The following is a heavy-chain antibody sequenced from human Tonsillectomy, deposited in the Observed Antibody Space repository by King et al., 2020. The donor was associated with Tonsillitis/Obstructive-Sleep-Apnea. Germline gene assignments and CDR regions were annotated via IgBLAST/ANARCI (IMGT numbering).Heavy chain of an antibody. CDR1: GFTFTNDE. Sequence: VQLVESGGGLVQPGGSLRLSCAASGFTFTNDEMNWVRQAPGKGLEWVSYISSGGSTMYYADSVKGRFTISRDNGKNSLYLQMNSLRAEDKAVYYCARGAVVGATPYFDYWGQGALVTVSS. D-gene: IGHD1-26*01. V-gene: IGHV3-48*03. CDR3: ARGAVVGATPYFDY. CDR2: ISSGGSTM. J-gene: IGHJ4*02.